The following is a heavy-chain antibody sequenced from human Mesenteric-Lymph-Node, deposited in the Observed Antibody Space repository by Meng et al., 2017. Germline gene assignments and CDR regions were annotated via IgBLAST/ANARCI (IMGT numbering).Heavy chain of an antibody. J-gene: IGHJ4*02. CDR1: GFTFSCCS. CDR3: AKHWLIGGSSYYFDS. Sequence: GESLKISCEASGFTFSCCSISWVRQAPGKGLEWVSVVGIDGVTAYYADSVKGRFTISRDNSKNTLYLQMNSLRAEDAAVYYCAKHWLIGGSSYYFDSWGRGTLVTVSS. D-gene: IGHD3-10*01. V-gene: IGHV3-23*01. CDR2: VGIDGVTA.